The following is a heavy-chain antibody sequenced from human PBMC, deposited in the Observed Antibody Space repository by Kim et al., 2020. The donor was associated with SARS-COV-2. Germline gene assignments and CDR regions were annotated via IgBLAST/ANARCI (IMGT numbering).Heavy chain of an antibody. CDR2: GGNT. CDR3: AKDGAPEN. V-gene: IGHV3-23*01. J-gene: IGHJ4*02. Sequence: GGNTYYADSVKGRFTISRDNSKNTLYLQMNSLRAEDTAEYYCAKDGAPENWGQGTLVTVSS. D-gene: IGHD3-16*01.